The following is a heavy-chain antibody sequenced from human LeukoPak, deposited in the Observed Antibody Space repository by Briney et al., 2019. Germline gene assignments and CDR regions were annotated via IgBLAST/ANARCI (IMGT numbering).Heavy chain of an antibody. V-gene: IGHV1-8*03. J-gene: IGHJ3*02. CDR3: ARVPPVEYGDYVGRAFDI. D-gene: IGHD4-17*01. CDR2: MNPNSGNT. Sequence: GASVKVSCKASGYTFTSYDINWGRQATGQGLEWMGWMNPNSGNTGYAQKFQGRVTITRNTSISTAYMELSSLRSEDTAVYYCARVPPVEYGDYVGRAFDIWGQGTMVTVSS. CDR1: GYTFTSYD.